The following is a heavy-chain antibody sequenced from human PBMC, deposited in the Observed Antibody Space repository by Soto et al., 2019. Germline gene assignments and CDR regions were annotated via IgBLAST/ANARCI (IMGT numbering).Heavy chain of an antibody. D-gene: IGHD6-13*01. Sequence: GGSLRLSCAVSGFTFSSYWVSWVRQAPGKGLEWVANIKQDGSEKYYVDSVKGRFTISRDNAKNSVYLQMNSLRAEDTAVCYCARALGIAAAAWGQGTLVTVSS. J-gene: IGHJ4*02. CDR1: GFTFSSYW. V-gene: IGHV3-7*04. CDR3: ARALGIAAAA. CDR2: IKQDGSEK.